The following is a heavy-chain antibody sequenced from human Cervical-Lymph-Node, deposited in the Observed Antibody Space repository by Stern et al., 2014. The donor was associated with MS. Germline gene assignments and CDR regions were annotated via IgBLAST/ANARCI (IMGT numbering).Heavy chain of an antibody. CDR3: ARDKSRGWYAADR. CDR2: ISAYNGNT. V-gene: IGHV1-18*01. J-gene: IGHJ4*02. D-gene: IGHD6-19*01. Sequence: VQLVQSGAEVKQPGASVKVSCRASGYTFTNYGITWVRQAPGQGLEWMGWISAYNGNTNYAQKFQDRVTMTTDSSTTTAYMELRSLRSDDTAVYYGARDKSRGWYAADRWGQGTRVTVSS. CDR1: GYTFTNYG.